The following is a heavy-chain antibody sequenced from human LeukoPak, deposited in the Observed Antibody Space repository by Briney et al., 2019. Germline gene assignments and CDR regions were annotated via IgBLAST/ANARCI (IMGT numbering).Heavy chain of an antibody. Sequence: GGSLRLSCAASGFTFSSYSMNWVRQAPGKGLEWVSYISSSSSTIYYADSVKGRFTISRDNAKNSLYLQMNSLRAEDTAVYYCARGWRTFDYWGQGTLVTVSS. D-gene: IGHD2-15*01. CDR2: ISSSSSTI. J-gene: IGHJ4*02. CDR1: GFTFSSYS. CDR3: ARGWRTFDY. V-gene: IGHV3-48*01.